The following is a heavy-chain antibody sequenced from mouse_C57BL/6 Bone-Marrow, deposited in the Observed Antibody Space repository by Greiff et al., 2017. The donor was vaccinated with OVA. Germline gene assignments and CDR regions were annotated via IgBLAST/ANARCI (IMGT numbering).Heavy chain of an antibody. V-gene: IGHV1-18*01. J-gene: IGHJ3*01. CDR1: GYTFTDYN. Sequence: VQLQQSGPELVKPGASVTIPCKASGYTFTDYNMDWVKQSHGKSLEWIGDINPNNGGTIYNQKFKGKATLTVDKSSSTAYMELRSLTSEDTAVYYCARASWGGRFAYWGQGTLVTVSA. D-gene: IGHD4-1*01. CDR3: ARASWGGRFAY. CDR2: INPNNGGT.